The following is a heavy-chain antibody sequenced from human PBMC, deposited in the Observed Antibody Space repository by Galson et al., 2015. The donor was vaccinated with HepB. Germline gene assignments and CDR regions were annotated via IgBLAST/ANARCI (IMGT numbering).Heavy chain of an antibody. CDR2: IYNSGTT. V-gene: IGHV4-39*07. Sequence: LEWIGSIYNSGTTYYNPSLKSRVTISVDKSKNQISLKLTPVTAADTPVYYCARAKGARGYFDYWGQGTLVTVSS. D-gene: IGHD3-10*01. J-gene: IGHJ4*02. CDR3: ARAKGARGYFDY.